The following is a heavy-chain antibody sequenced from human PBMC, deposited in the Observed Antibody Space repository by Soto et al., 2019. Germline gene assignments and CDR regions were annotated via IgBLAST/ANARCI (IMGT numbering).Heavy chain of an antibody. Sequence: ASVKVSCKASGGTFSSYAISWVRQAPGQGLEWMGGIIPIFGTANYAQKFQGRVTITADESTSTAYMELSSLRSEDTAVYYCARPARSYYYDSSGYYLDYWGQGTLVTVSS. V-gene: IGHV1-69*13. CDR2: IIPIFGTA. D-gene: IGHD3-22*01. J-gene: IGHJ4*02. CDR1: GGTFSSYA. CDR3: ARPARSYYYDSSGYYLDY.